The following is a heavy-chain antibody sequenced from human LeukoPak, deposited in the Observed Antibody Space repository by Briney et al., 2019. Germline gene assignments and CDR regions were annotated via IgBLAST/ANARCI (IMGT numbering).Heavy chain of an antibody. V-gene: IGHV4-34*01. J-gene: IGHJ6*02. CDR2: INHGEST. CDR1: GGSFSVYY. CDR3: ARGRTYYYDTSGYYPSIYYGMDV. Sequence: SETLSLTCAVSGGSFSVYYWYWMRQPPGKGLEWMGEINHGESTNYNPSLKSRATLSVDTSNNQFSLKRTSVTAADTAVYYCARGRTYYYDTSGYYPSIYYGMDVWGQGTTVIVSS. D-gene: IGHD3-22*01.